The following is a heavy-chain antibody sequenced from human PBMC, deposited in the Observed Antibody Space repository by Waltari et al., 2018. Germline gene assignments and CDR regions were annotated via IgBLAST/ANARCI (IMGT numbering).Heavy chain of an antibody. J-gene: IGHJ3*02. D-gene: IGHD6-13*01. CDR1: GYTFTSYD. Sequence: QVQLVQSGAEVKKPGASVKVSCKASGYTFTSYDINWVRQATGQGLEWMGWMNPNSGITGYAKKCQGRVTMTRNTSISTAYMELSSRRSEDTAVYYCARGLYSSSWYGDAFDIWGQGTMVTVSS. CDR2: MNPNSGIT. V-gene: IGHV1-8*01. CDR3: ARGLYSSSWYGDAFDI.